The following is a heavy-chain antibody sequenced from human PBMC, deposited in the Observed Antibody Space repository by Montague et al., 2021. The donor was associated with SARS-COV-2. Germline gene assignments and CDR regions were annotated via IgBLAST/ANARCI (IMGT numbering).Heavy chain of an antibody. CDR3: ARERLGYYDTSRYYIFDY. J-gene: IGHJ4*02. V-gene: IGHV4-61*08. CDR1: GGSVSSGGYY. Sequence: SETLSLTCTVSGGSVSSGGYYWSWIRQPPGKGLEWIGYIYYSGSTNYNPSLKSRVTISVDTSKNQFSLKLSSVTAADTAVYYCARERLGYYDTSRYYIFDYWGQGTLVTVSS. CDR2: IYYSGST. D-gene: IGHD3-22*01.